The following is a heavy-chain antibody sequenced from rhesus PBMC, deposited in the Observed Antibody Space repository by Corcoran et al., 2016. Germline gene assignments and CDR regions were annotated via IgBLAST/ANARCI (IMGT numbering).Heavy chain of an antibody. Sequence: QVTLKESGPALVKPTQTLTLTCTFSGFSLTTSGMGVGWIRQPPGKALEWLALIYCDDDKRYSPSLKSSLTISKDNSKNHVVLTMTNMDPVDTATYYCARGVCSSTYCFVAEYFECWGQGALVTVSS. CDR2: IYCDDDK. J-gene: IGHJ1*01. V-gene: IGHV2-174*01. CDR3: ARGVCSSTYCFVAEYFEC. D-gene: IGHD2-15*01. CDR1: GFSLTTSGMG.